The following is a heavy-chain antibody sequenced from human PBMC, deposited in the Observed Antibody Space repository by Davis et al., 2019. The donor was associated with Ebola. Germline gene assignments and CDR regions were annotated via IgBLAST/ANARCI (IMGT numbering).Heavy chain of an antibody. V-gene: IGHV3-49*04. D-gene: IGHD5-12*01. J-gene: IGHJ4*02. Sequence: GESLKISCRVSGFTLGDYALNWVRQAPGKGLEWVGFIRSKAYGGKPAYAASVKGRFTISRDNAKNSLYLQMNSLRAEDTAVYYCAREAEGLRPKIDYWGQGTLVTVSS. CDR1: GFTLGDYA. CDR3: AREAEGLRPKIDY. CDR2: IRSKAYGGKP.